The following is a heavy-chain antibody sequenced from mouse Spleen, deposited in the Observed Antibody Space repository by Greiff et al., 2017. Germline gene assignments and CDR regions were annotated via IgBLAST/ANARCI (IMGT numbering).Heavy chain of an antibody. CDR2: ISSGGDYI. CDR1: GFTFSSYA. V-gene: IGHV5-9-1*02. CDR3: TRDLNWDVGYFDY. Sequence: EVQGVESGEGLVKPGGSLKLSCAASGFTFSSYAMSWVRQTPEKRLEWVAYISSGGDYIYYADTVKGRFTISRDNARNTLYLQMSSLKSEDTAMYYCTRDLNWDVGYFDYWGQGTTLTVSS. D-gene: IGHD4-1*01. J-gene: IGHJ2*01.